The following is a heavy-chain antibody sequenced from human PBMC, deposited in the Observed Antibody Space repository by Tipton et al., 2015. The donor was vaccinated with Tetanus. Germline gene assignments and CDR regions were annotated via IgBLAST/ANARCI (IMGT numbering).Heavy chain of an antibody. CDR3: VRGRGLGAYSFGFEY. D-gene: IGHD5-12*01. J-gene: IGHJ4*02. Sequence: TLSLTCSVSGGSVNSGTYYWSWIRQPPGKGLEWLGDIYYGGATQYNPSLESRVTISMDTSKNQVSLRLSSVTAADTAVYYCVRGRGLGAYSFGFEYWGQGALVTVSS. CDR1: GGSVNSGTYY. CDR2: IYYGGAT. V-gene: IGHV4-61*01.